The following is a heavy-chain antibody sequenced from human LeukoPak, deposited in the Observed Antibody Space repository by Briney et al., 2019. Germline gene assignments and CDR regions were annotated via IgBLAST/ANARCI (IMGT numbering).Heavy chain of an antibody. D-gene: IGHD3-22*01. CDR3: AKSLLAPYYYDSSGYPDDY. J-gene: IGHJ4*02. V-gene: IGHV3-23*01. Sequence: GGSLRLSCAASGFTFSGYAMSWVRQAPGKGLEWVSAISGSGGSTYYADSVKGRFTISRDNSKNTLYLQMNSLRAEDTAVYYCAKSLLAPYYYDSSGYPDDYWGQGTLVTVSS. CDR2: ISGSGGST. CDR1: GFTFSGYA.